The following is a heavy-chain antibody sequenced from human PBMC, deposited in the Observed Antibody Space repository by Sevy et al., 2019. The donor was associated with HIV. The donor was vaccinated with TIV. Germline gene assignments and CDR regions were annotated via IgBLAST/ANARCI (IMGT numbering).Heavy chain of an antibody. CDR3: ARGVGGPGVMITFGGVKYAFDF. D-gene: IGHD3-16*01. CDR2: IHYSGRT. V-gene: IGHV4-30-4*01. CDR1: GGSITTTDYY. J-gene: IGHJ3*01. Sequence: SETLSLTCTVSGGSITTTDYYWSWIRQSPRKGLEWIGYIHYSGRTYYNPSLKSRVTMSVDTSRNQFSLRLNSVTATDTAVYYCARGVGGPGVMITFGGVKYAFDFWGQWRTVTVSS.